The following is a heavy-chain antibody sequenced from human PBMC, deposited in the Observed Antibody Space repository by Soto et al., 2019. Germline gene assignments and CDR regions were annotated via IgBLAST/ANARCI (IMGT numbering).Heavy chain of an antibody. CDR3: ARAFSGYYFDY. CDR1: GFTLSSYS. J-gene: IGHJ4*02. CDR2: ISSSSSTI. Sequence: PGGSLRLSCAASGFTLSSYSMNWVRQAPGKGLEWVSYISSSSSTIYYADSVKGRFTISRDNAKNSLYLQMNSLRAEDTAVYYCARAFSGYYFDYWGQGTLVTVSS. D-gene: IGHD5-12*01. V-gene: IGHV3-48*01.